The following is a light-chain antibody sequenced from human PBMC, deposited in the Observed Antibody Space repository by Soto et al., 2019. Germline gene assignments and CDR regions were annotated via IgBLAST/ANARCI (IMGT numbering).Light chain of an antibody. J-gene: IGKJ1*01. CDR2: GAS. V-gene: IGKV1-39*01. CDR3: QQSFSTPRT. CDR1: QTIIAY. Sequence: DIQMTQSPSTLSASVGDRVTITCRASQTIIAYLHWYQQKPWKAPKLLIYGASSLQSGVTSRFSGSGSGTDFTLTISSLQPEDFGTYYCQQSFSTPRTFGRGTKVDIK.